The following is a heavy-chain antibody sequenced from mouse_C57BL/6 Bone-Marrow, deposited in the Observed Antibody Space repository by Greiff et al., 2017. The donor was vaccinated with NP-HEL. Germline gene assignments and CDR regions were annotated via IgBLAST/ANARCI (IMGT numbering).Heavy chain of an antibody. D-gene: IGHD1-1*01. CDR3: TSYYYGSERPKFAY. J-gene: IGHJ3*01. CDR2: IDPENGDT. V-gene: IGHV14-4*01. CDR1: GFNIKDDY. Sequence: VQLQQSGAELVRPGASVKLSCTASGFNIKDDYMHWVKQRPEQGLEWIGWIDPENGDTEYASKFQGKATITADTSSNTAYLQLSSLTSEDTAVYYCTSYYYGSERPKFAYWGQGTLVTVSA.